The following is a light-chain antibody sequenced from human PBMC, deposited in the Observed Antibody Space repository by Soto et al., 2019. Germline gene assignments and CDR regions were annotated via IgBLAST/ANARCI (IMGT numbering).Light chain of an antibody. CDR2: KAS. V-gene: IGKV1-5*03. CDR1: QTISSW. CDR3: QHYNSYSEA. Sequence: DIQMTQSPSTLSGSVGDRVTITCRASQTISSWLAWYQQKPGKAPKLLIYKASTLKSGVPSRFSGSGSGTEFTLTISSLQPDEFATYYCQHYNSYSEAVGQGTKGDIK. J-gene: IGKJ1*01.